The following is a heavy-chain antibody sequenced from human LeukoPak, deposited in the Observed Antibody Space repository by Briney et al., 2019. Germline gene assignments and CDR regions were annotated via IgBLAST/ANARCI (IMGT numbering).Heavy chain of an antibody. Sequence: PSETLSLTCAVYGGSFSGYYWSWLRQPPGKGLEWIGEINHSGSTNYNPSLKSRVTISVDTSKNQFSLKLSSVTAADTAVYYCARGGVYGSGLYYYYYYMGVWGKGTTVTVSS. V-gene: IGHV4-34*01. CDR3: ARGGVYGSGLYYYYYYMGV. J-gene: IGHJ6*03. CDR2: INHSGST. D-gene: IGHD3-10*01. CDR1: GGSFSGYY.